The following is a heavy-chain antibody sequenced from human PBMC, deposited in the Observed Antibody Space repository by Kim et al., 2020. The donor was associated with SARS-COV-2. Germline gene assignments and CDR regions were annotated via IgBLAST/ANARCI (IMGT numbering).Heavy chain of an antibody. CDR3: AIETPIAGAQYGSGSPGIDV. J-gene: IGHJ6*02. CDR1: GGSISSGSYY. D-gene: IGHD3-10*01. V-gene: IGHV4-61*02. Sequence: SETLSLTCTVSGGSISSGSYYWSWIRQPAGKGLEWIGRIYTSGSTNYNPSLKSRVTISVDTSKNQFSLKLSSVTAADTAVYYCAIETPIAGAQYGSGSPGIDVWGQATTVTVSS. CDR2: IYTSGST.